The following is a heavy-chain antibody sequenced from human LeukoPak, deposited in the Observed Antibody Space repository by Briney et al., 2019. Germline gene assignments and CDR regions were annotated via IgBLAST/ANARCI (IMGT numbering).Heavy chain of an antibody. CDR3: ARGRGRVVVAATRRLYGMDV. D-gene: IGHD2-15*01. J-gene: IGHJ6*02. V-gene: IGHV4-31*03. CDR2: IYYSGST. CDR1: GGSISSGGYY. Sequence: PSQTLSLTCTVSGGSISSGGYYWSWIRQHPGKGLEWIGYIYYSGSTYYNPSLKSRVTISVDTSKNQFSLKLSSVTAADTAVYYCARGRGRVVVAATRRLYGMDVWGQGTTVTVSS.